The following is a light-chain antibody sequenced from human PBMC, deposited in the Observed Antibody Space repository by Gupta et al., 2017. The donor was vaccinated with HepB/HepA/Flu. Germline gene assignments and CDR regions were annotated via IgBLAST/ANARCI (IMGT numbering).Light chain of an antibody. V-gene: IGLV2-23*02. CDR3: CSYAGGSAFVM. J-gene: IGLJ3*02. CDR1: DGDIGTYNL. Sequence: QSALTPPASVSGSPGQTITISCTGSDGDIGTYNLVSWYLQHPGKAPKVMIYQVNKRPSGVSNRFSGSKSGNAASLTISGLQAEDEGDYYCCSYAGGSAFVMFGGGTRLTVL. CDR2: QVN.